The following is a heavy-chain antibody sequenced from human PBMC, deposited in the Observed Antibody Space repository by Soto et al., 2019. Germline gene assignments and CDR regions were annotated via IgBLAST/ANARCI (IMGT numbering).Heavy chain of an antibody. Sequence: SETLSLTCAVYGGSFSGYYWSWIRQPPGKGLEWIGEINHSGSSNYNPSLKSRVTISVDTSKDQFSLKLSSVTAADTAVYYCARLPRGYNYGMDVWGQGTTVS. J-gene: IGHJ6*02. CDR2: INHSGSS. V-gene: IGHV4-34*01. CDR1: GGSFSGYY. CDR3: ARLPRGYNYGMDV.